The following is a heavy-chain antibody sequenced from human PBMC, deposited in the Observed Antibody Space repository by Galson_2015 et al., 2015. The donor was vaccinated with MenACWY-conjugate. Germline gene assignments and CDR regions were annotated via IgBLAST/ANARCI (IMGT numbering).Heavy chain of an antibody. CDR1: ELTFRNYW. CDR2: IKQDGGET. D-gene: IGHD2-2*01. J-gene: IGHJ4*02. Sequence: SLRLSCAASELTFRNYWMVWVRLGPENGLRWVATIKQDGGETYYMDSVKGRFTISRDSTKKTLYLEMTSLRVEDTAVYYCGRPHSTSHYCVDYWGRGTLVTVSS. V-gene: IGHV3-7*04. CDR3: GRPHSTSHYCVDY.